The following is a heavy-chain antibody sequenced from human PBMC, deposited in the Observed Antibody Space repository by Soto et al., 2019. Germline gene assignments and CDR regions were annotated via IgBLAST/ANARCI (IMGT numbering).Heavy chain of an antibody. Sequence: GGSLRLSCAASGFTFSNAWMSWVRQAPGKGLEWVGRIKSKTDGGTTDYAAPVKGRFTISRDDSKNTLYLQMNSLKTEDTAVYYCTTGVGDIAVAYYFDYWGQGTLVTVSS. V-gene: IGHV3-15*01. CDR3: TTGVGDIAVAYYFDY. J-gene: IGHJ4*02. D-gene: IGHD6-19*01. CDR1: GFTFSNAW. CDR2: IKSKTDGGTT.